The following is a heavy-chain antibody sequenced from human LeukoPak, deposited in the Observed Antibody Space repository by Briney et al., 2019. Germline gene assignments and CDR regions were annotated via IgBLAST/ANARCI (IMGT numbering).Heavy chain of an antibody. V-gene: IGHV3-23*01. CDR3: AKAFREYGSSTYSSFDI. J-gene: IGHJ3*02. CDR2: ITGTT. D-gene: IGHD6-13*01. Sequence: GGSLRLSCAASGFTFSSYAMSWVRQAPGKGLQWVSTITGTTHYADSVRGRFTVSRDNSKNILYLQMNSLSTEDTAIYYCAKAFREYGSSTYSSFDIWGQGTMVTVSS. CDR1: GFTFSSYA.